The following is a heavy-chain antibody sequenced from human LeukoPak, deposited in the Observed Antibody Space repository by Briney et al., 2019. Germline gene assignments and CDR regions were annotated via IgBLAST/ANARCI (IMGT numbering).Heavy chain of an antibody. CDR3: ARDLVLPTAPISAGGF. V-gene: IGHV3-11*01. Sequence: GGSLRLSCAASGFTFSDYYMSWIRQAPGKGLEWVSYISSSGSTIYYADSVKGRFTISRDNAKNSLYLQMNSLRAEDTAVYYCARDLVLPTAPISAGGFWGQGTLVTVSS. J-gene: IGHJ4*02. CDR1: GFTFSDYY. CDR2: ISSSGSTI. D-gene: IGHD2-2*01.